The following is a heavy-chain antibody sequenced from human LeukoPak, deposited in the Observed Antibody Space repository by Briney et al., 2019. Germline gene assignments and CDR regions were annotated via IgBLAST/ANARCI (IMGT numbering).Heavy chain of an antibody. J-gene: IGHJ4*02. CDR3: RAVAGFDY. CDR2: VNKDGSEK. Sequence: GSSLRLSCAASGFILSNHWMTWVRQAPGKGPEWVANVNKDGSEKYYVDSVKGRFTISRDTAKNSLYLQMNSLRAEDTAVYYSRAVAGFDYWGQGTLVTVSS. V-gene: IGHV3-7*01. CDR1: GFILSNHW. D-gene: IGHD6-19*01.